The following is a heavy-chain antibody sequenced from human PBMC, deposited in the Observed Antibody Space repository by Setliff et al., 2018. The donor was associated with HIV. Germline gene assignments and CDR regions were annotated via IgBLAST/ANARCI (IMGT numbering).Heavy chain of an antibody. J-gene: IGHJ4*02. Sequence: ASVKVSCKASGHTFSDYGISWMRQAPGQGFEWLGWINAYNGDTNYAPKFQGRVTMTRDKSTITAYMELRSLRSDDTAVYYCGRDRGWDRRYFEYWGQGTLVTVSS. CDR3: GRDRGWDRRYFEY. D-gene: IGHD1-26*01. CDR1: GHTFSDYG. CDR2: INAYNGDT. V-gene: IGHV1-18*01.